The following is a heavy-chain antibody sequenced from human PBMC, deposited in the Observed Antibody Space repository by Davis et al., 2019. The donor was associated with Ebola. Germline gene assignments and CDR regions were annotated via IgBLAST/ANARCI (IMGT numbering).Heavy chain of an antibody. CDR3: ARTYDSSGYYYDWFDP. J-gene: IGHJ5*02. Sequence: MPSETLSLTCTVSGGSISSSSYYWGWIRQPPGKGLQWIGSIYYSGSTYYNPSLKSRVTISVDTSKNQFSLKLSSVTAADTAVYYCARTYDSSGYYYDWFDPWGQGTLVTVSS. V-gene: IGHV4-39*01. CDR1: GGSISSSSYY. D-gene: IGHD3-22*01. CDR2: IYYSGST.